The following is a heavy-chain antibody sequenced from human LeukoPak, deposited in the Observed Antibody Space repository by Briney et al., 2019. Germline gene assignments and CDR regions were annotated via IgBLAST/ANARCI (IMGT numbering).Heavy chain of an antibody. CDR3: ARGDGYSYGYLGY. J-gene: IGHJ4*02. Sequence: GASVKVSCKAFGYTFTGYYMHWVRQAPGHGLEWMGWINPNSGSRSYAKKFQGRVTMTRDTSISTAYMELSRLKSDDTAVYYCARGDGYSYGYLGYWGQGTLVTVSS. CDR2: INPNSGSR. CDR1: GYTFTGYY. D-gene: IGHD5-18*01. V-gene: IGHV1-2*02.